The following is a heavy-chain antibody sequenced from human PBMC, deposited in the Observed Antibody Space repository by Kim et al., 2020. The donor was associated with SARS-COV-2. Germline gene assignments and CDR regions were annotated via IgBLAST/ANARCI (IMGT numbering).Heavy chain of an antibody. V-gene: IGHV1-69*13. D-gene: IGHD6-13*01. CDR1: GGTFSSYA. J-gene: IGHJ6*02. Sequence: SVKVSCKASGGTFSSYAISWVRQAPGQGLEWMGGIIPIFGTANYAQKFQGRVTITADESTSTAYMELSSLRSEDTAVYYCARCIAAAGMGDYYSYYGMDVWGQGTTVTVSS. CDR2: IIPIFGTA. CDR3: ARCIAAAGMGDYYSYYGMDV.